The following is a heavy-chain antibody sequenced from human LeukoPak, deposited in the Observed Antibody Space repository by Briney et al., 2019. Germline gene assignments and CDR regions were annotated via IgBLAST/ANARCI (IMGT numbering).Heavy chain of an antibody. J-gene: IGHJ4*02. D-gene: IGHD6-19*01. CDR1: GDSIGNNH. CDR3: ARRDITSGWSFNY. CDR2: SHSSGRT. V-gene: IGHV4-4*07. Sequence: SETLSLTCSVSGDSIGNNHWSWIRQPAGKGLEWIGQSHSSGRTNYNPPLESRVTVSIDTPENQFYLTIRSVTAADTAIYYCARRDITSGWSFNYWGQGTLVTVSS.